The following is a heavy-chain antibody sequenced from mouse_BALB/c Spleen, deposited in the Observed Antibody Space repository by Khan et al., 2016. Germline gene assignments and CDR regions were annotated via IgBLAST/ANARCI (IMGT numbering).Heavy chain of an antibody. CDR2: ISYSGST. CDR3: ARTATIKY. Sequence: VQLKESGPGLVKPSQSLSLTCTVTGYSITSGYGWNWLRQFPGNKLEWMGYISYSGSTNYNPSLKRRISITRDTSKNQFFLQLNSVTTEDTATYYCARTATIKYWGQGTTLTVSS. CDR1: GYSITSGYG. V-gene: IGHV3-2*02. J-gene: IGHJ2*01. D-gene: IGHD1-2*01.